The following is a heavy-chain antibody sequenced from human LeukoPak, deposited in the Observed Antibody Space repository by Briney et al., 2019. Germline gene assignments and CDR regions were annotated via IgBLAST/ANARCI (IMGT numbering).Heavy chain of an antibody. CDR1: GGTFSSYA. D-gene: IGHD2-15*01. V-gene: IGHV1-2*02. CDR2: ISPTGGST. J-gene: IGHJ5*02. Sequence: GASVKVSCKASGGTFSSYAISWVRQAPGQGLEWMGLISPTGGSTAYAQKFQGRVTMTRDTSISTVYMELRRLRYDDTAAYYCARGPLEYCSGGTCYSGRNWFDPWGQGTLVTVSS. CDR3: ARGPLEYCSGGTCYSGRNWFDP.